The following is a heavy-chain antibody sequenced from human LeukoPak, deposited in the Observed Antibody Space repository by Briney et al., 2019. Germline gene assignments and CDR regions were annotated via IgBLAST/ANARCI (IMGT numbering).Heavy chain of an antibody. CDR3: ARGGRMTTVVTYYFDY. CDR2: IIPIFGTA. J-gene: IGHJ4*02. Sequence: GASVKVSCKASGGTFSSYAISWVRQAPGQGLEWMGGIIPIFGTANYAQKFQGRVTITADESTSTAYMELSSLRSDDTAVYFCARGGRMTTVVTYYFDYWGQGTLVTVSS. V-gene: IGHV1-69*13. D-gene: IGHD4-23*01. CDR1: GGTFSSYA.